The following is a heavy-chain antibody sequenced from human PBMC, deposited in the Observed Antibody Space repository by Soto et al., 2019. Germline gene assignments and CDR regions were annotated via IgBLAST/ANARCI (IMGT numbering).Heavy chain of an antibody. V-gene: IGHV4-34*01. Sequence: SETLSLTCAVYGGSFSGYYWSWIRQPPGKGLEWIGEINHSGSTNYNPSLKSRVTISVDTSKNQFSLKLSSVTAADTAVYYCARCDYGGNGSDYWGQGTLVTVSS. CDR3: ARCDYGGNGSDY. CDR1: GGSFSGYY. CDR2: INHSGST. J-gene: IGHJ4*02. D-gene: IGHD4-17*01.